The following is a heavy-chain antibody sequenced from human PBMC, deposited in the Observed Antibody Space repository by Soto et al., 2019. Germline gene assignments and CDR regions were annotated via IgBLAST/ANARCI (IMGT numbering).Heavy chain of an antibody. J-gene: IGHJ6*02. CDR2: IKQDGSEK. V-gene: IGHV3-7*05. CDR3: ARDEGELWLLTNYYYYYGMDV. CDR1: GFTFSSYW. Sequence: EVQLVESGGGLVQPGGSLRLSCAASGFTFSSYWMSWVRQAPGKGLEWVANIKQDGSEKYYVDSVKGRFTISRDNAKNTLYLQMNSLRAEDTAVYYCARDEGELWLLTNYYYYYGMDVWGQGTTVTVSS. D-gene: IGHD5-18*01.